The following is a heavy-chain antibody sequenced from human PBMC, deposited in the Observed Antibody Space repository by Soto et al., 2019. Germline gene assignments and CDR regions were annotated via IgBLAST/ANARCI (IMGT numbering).Heavy chain of an antibody. J-gene: IGHJ2*01. Sequence: QVQLVQSGAEVKKPGASVKVSCKASGYAFTSYAMHWVRQAPGQRLEWMGWINAGNGNTKYSQKFQGRVTITRDTSASTAYMELSSLRSEDTAVYYCARGGYGDYAPLWYFDLWGRGTLVTVSS. D-gene: IGHD4-17*01. CDR3: ARGGYGDYAPLWYFDL. CDR2: INAGNGNT. CDR1: GYAFTSYA. V-gene: IGHV1-3*01.